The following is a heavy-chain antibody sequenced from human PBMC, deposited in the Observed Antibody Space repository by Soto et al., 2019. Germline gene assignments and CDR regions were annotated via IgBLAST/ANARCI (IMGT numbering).Heavy chain of an antibody. D-gene: IGHD3-22*01. CDR1: VGSFSGHY. V-gene: IGHV4-34*01. CDR2: INHTGST. Sequence: SETLSLTCAVYVGSFSGHYWSWIRQPPGKGLEWIGEINHTGSTNQNPSPKSRVSISVDTSKNQFFLKLRSVTAADTAVYYCARGISVIVGVQGDAPDKSSFDYWSQGTLVTVSS. CDR3: ARGISVIVGVQGDAPDKSSFDY. J-gene: IGHJ4*02.